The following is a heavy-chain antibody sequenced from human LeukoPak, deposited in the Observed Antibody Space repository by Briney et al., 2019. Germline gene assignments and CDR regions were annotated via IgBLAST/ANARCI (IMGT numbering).Heavy chain of an antibody. V-gene: IGHV3-33*01. CDR3: LREVDWKYAFDY. CDR2: IRPDGSHI. CDR1: GFSFSTFV. D-gene: IGHD1-7*01. J-gene: IGHJ4*02. Sequence: QPGGSLRLSCAASGFSFSTFVMHWVRQAPGKGLERVAVIRPDGSHISYVDPVKGRFTISRDNSNNMLYLQMNRLRAEDTALYYCLREVDWKYAFDYWGRGTLVTVSS.